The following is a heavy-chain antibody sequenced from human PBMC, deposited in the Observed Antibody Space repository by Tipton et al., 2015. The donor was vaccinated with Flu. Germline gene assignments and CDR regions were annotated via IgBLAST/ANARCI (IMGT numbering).Heavy chain of an antibody. CDR2: ISYDGFNK. V-gene: IGHV3-30-3*01. D-gene: IGHD3-10*01. CDR1: GFSFSDYA. Sequence: SLRLSCAASGFSFSDYAFHWVRQAPGKGLEWLALISYDGFNKDYADSVRGRFTLSRDNSKKTLYLQMNSPRADDTAVYFCARGSRLRGAEEYLDQWGQGNLVTVSS. J-gene: IGHJ4*02. CDR3: ARGSRLRGAEEYLDQ.